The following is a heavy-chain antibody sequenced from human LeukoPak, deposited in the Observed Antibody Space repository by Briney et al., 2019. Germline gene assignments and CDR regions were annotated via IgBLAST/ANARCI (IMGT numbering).Heavy chain of an antibody. Sequence: GASVKVSCKASGYTFTSYDINWVRQATGQGLEWMGWMNPNSGNTGYAQKFQGRVTITGNTSISTAYMELSSLRSEDTAVYYCARAPYYYDKGLDYWGQGTLVTVSS. CDR1: GYTFTSYD. CDR3: ARAPYYYDKGLDY. D-gene: IGHD3-22*01. CDR2: MNPNSGNT. J-gene: IGHJ4*02. V-gene: IGHV1-8*03.